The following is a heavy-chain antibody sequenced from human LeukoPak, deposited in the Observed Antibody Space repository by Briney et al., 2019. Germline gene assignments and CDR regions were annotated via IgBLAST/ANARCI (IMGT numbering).Heavy chain of an antibody. CDR2: ICSSSRTI. CDR1: GFTFSTYS. Sequence: GGSLRLSCAASGFTFSTYSLNWVRQAPGKGLEWVSYICSSSRTIYYADSVKGRFTISRDDAKNSLYLQMNSLRDEDTAVYYCARDMGGRIKLPGLDVGGQGTTGTVS. J-gene: IGHJ6*02. D-gene: IGHD5-18*01. CDR3: ARDMGGRIKLPGLDV. V-gene: IGHV3-48*02.